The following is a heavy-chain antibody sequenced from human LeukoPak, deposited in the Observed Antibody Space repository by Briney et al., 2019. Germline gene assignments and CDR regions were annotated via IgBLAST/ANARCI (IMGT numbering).Heavy chain of an antibody. Sequence: TPGGSLRLSCAASGFTFSSNGMNWVRQPPGQGLEWIGEISLSGQTNYSPSLNGRVTMSLDESRNQLSLNLTSVTAADTAIYYCSRESGAFCPFGYWGQGTLVIVPP. J-gene: IGHJ4*02. V-gene: IGHV4-4*02. CDR1: GFTFSSNG. CDR3: SRESGAFCPFGY. CDR2: ISLSGQT. D-gene: IGHD1-26*01.